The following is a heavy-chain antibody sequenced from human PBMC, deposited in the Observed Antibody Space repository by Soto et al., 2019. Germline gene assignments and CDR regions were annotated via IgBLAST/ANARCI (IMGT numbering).Heavy chain of an antibody. D-gene: IGHD2-21*02. J-gene: IGHJ5*02. CDR3: ARGWGHDYSGGNSPYSWFDP. Sequence: QVQLQESGPGLVKPSETLSLTCTISGGSISNYYWSWIRQPPGQGLEWMGYIYYSGSTNYNPSLKSRVAMSVDTSQNQFSLKLSSVTAADTAVYYCARGWGHDYSGGNSPYSWFDPWGQGTLVTVSS. V-gene: IGHV4-59*01. CDR2: IYYSGST. CDR1: GGSISNYY.